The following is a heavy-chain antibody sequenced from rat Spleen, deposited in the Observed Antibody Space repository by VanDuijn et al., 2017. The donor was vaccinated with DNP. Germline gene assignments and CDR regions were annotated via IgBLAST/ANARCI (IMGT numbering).Heavy chain of an antibody. Sequence: EVQLVESDGGLVQPGRSLKLSCAVSGFTFSDYYMAWVRQAPAKGLEWVATISYNGGTPYYRDSVKGRFTISRDNAKSTLYLQMDSLRSEDTATYYCATSPANYGDWYFDFWGPGTMVTVSS. CDR2: ISYNGGTP. D-gene: IGHD1-11*01. CDR1: GFTFSDYY. J-gene: IGHJ1*01. V-gene: IGHV5-20*01. CDR3: ATSPANYGDWYFDF.